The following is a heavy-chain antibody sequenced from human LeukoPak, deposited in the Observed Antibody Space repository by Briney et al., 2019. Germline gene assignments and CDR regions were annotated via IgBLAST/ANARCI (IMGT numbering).Heavy chain of an antibody. V-gene: IGHV3-74*01. CDR3: ARDFDQPSGN. J-gene: IGHJ4*02. Sequence: GGSLRLSCAASGFTFSIYWMHWVRQAQGRGLVWVSRINSDGTSTGYADSMRGRFTISRDNAENTLYLQMNSLGAEDTAVYYCARDFDQPSGNWGQGTLVTVSS. CDR1: GFTFSIYW. CDR2: INSDGTST. D-gene: IGHD3-9*01.